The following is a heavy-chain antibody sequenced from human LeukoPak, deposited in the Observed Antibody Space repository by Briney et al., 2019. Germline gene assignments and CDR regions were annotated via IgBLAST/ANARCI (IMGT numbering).Heavy chain of an antibody. CDR1: GFTFSTYS. Sequence: GGSLRLSCAASGFTFSTYSMKWVRQTPGKGLEWVSYISSSSGTIYYADSVKGRFTISRDNAKNSLYLQMNGLRDEDTAVYYCARDQSDYYGSGSYSEGSYWGQGTLVTVSS. V-gene: IGHV3-48*02. J-gene: IGHJ4*02. CDR3: ARDQSDYYGSGSYSEGSY. CDR2: ISSSSGTI. D-gene: IGHD3-10*01.